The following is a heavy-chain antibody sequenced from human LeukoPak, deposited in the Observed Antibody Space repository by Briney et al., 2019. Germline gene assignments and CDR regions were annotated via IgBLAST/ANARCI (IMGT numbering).Heavy chain of an antibody. CDR1: GGSFSDYN. CDR2: IGHNGTT. J-gene: IGHJ4*02. V-gene: IGHV4-34*01. D-gene: IGHD3-10*01. CDR3: ARDEGFGEFGFDY. Sequence: SETLSLTCAVYGGSFSDYNWTWIRQPPGKGLEWIGEIGHNGTTNYNPSLKGRVTISLDTSKNQFSLKLTSVTAADTAVYYCARDEGFGEFGFDYWGQGTLVTVSS.